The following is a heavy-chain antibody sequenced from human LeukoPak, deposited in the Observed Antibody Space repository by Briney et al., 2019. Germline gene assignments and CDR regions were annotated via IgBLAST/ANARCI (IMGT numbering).Heavy chain of an antibody. CDR2: IIPIFGTA. Sequence: ASVKVSCKASGGTFSSYAISWVRQAPGQGLEWMGGIIPIFGTANYAQKFQGRVTITADESTSTAYMELSSLRSEDTAVYYCARDLDGYNLLFDYWGQGTLVTVSS. CDR3: ARDLDGYNLLFDY. J-gene: IGHJ4*02. D-gene: IGHD5-24*01. V-gene: IGHV1-69*13. CDR1: GGTFSSYA.